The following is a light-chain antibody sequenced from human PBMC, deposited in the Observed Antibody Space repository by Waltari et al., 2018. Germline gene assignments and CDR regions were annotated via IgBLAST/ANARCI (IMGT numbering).Light chain of an antibody. V-gene: IGLV8-61*01. Sequence: QTVVTQEPSLSVSPGGTVTLTCALSSASLSTTSYASWYQQTPGQAPRTLVYKANSRSSGVPDRFSGSVLGNKAARPSTGAQAEDESDYYCLLYLGSGIFVFGGGTKLTVL. CDR1: SASLSTTSY. CDR3: LLYLGSGIFV. J-gene: IGLJ3*02. CDR2: KAN.